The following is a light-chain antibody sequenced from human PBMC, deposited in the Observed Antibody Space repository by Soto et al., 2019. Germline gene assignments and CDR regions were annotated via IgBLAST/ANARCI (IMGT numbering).Light chain of an antibody. V-gene: IGKV1-8*01. CDR3: QQYYSYPRT. J-gene: IGKJ1*01. CDR2: AAS. Sequence: AIRMTQSPSSLSASTGDRVTITCRASQGISSYLACYQQKPGKPPKLLIYAASTLQSGVPSRFSGSGSGTDFTLTISCLQSEDFATYYCQQYYSYPRTFGQGTKVEIK. CDR1: QGISSY.